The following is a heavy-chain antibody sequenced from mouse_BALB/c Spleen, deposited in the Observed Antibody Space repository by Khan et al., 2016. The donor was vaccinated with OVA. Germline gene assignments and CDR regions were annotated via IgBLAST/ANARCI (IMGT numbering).Heavy chain of an antibody. D-gene: IGHD2-10*01. Sequence: VQLQESGPGLVAPSQSLSITCTISGFSLTNYCVHWVRQPPGKGLECLVVIWSDGTTTYDSALKSRLTISKDNSKSQVFLKMDSLQTDDTAMYYCAKQPYFHYYVMDYWGQGTSVTVSA. CDR3: AKQPYFHYYVMDY. V-gene: IGHV2-6-1*01. J-gene: IGHJ4*01. CDR2: IWSDGTT. CDR1: GFSLTNYC.